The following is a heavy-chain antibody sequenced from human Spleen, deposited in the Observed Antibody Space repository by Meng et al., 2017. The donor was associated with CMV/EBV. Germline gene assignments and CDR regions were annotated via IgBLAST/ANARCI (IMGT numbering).Heavy chain of an antibody. J-gene: IGHJ4*02. V-gene: IGHV1-2*06. D-gene: IGHD2-2*01. CDR1: GYTFTGYY. CDR3: ARDCSSTSCFGDY. CDR2: INPNSGGT. Sequence: QVQLVQSGAEVKKPGASVKVSCQASGYTFTGYYMHWVRQAPGQGLEWMGRINPNSGGTNYAQKFQGRVTMTRDTSISTAYMELSRLRSDDTAVYYCARDCSSTSCFGDYWGQGTLVTVSS.